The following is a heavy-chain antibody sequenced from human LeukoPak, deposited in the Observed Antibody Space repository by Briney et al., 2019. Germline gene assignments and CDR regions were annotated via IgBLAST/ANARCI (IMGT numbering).Heavy chain of an antibody. V-gene: IGHV4-39*07. D-gene: IGHD6-19*01. CDR1: GGSFRSSNYY. Sequence: SETLSLTCSVPGGSFRSSNYYWGWIRQPPGKGLEWIGSIYYSGSTYYNPSLKSRVTLSVDTSKNQFSLKLISVTAADTAVYYCARDPSGEQWLVRGYFQHWGQGTLVTVSS. CDR3: ARDPSGEQWLVRGYFQH. J-gene: IGHJ1*01. CDR2: IYYSGST.